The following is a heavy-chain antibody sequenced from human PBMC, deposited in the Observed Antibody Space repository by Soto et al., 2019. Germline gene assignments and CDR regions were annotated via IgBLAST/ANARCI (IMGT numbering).Heavy chain of an antibody. J-gene: IGHJ4*02. CDR2: IYLNGST. Sequence: SETLSLTCTVSGGSFSPNYWSWIRQPPGKGLEWVGYIYLNGSTYHNPSLKSRVTISVDRSKNQFSLKLSSVTAADTAVYYCARGGVDYYDSSGYYFSPYYFDYWGQGTLVTVSS. V-gene: IGHV4-59*12. CDR1: GGSFSPNY. D-gene: IGHD3-22*01. CDR3: ARGGVDYYDSSGYYFSPYYFDY.